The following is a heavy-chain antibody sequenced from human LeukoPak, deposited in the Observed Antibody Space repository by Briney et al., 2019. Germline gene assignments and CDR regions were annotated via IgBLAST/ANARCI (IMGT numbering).Heavy chain of an antibody. CDR3: VRGDYGDNNWFDS. CDR2: VHSDGIST. V-gene: IGHV3-74*03. CDR1: GFTFNNYW. Sequence: GGSLRLSCAASGFTFNNYWMHWVRQAPGKGLVWVSRVHSDGISTMYADSVKGRFTISRDNAKNTLYLQMNSLRVEDTAVYYCVRGDYGDNNWFDSWGQGTLVTVSS. D-gene: IGHD4-17*01. J-gene: IGHJ5*01.